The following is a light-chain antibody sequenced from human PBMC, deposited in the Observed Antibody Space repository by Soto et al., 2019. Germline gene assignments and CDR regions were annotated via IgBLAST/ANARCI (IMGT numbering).Light chain of an antibody. CDR3: QTWDTGIVV. Sequence: QLVLTQSPSASAPLGASVKLTCTLSSGHSSYVTAWHQQQPEKGPRYLMKLYSDGSHSKGDGIPDRFSGSSSGAERYLTISSLQSEDEADYYCQTWDTGIVVFGGGTKLTVL. CDR1: SGHSSYV. J-gene: IGLJ2*01. CDR2: LYSDGSH. V-gene: IGLV4-69*01.